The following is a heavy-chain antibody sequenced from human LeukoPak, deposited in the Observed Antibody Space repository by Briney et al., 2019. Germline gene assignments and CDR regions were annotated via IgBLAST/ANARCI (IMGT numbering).Heavy chain of an antibody. D-gene: IGHD4-23*01. Sequence: SETLSLTCTVSGGSISSSSYYWGWIRQPPGKGLEWIGSIYYSGSTYYNPSLKRRVTISVDTSKNQFSLKLSSVTAADTAVYYCAREKNGNEPFDYWGQGTLVTVSS. CDR1: GGSISSSSYY. CDR3: AREKNGNEPFDY. CDR2: IYYSGST. J-gene: IGHJ4*02. V-gene: IGHV4-39*07.